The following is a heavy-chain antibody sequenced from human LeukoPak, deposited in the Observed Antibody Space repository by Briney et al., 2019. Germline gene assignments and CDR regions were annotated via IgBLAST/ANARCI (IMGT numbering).Heavy chain of an antibody. CDR1: GFTFSSYG. V-gene: IGHV3-30*19. Sequence: PGGSLRLCCAASGFTFSSYGMHWVRQAPGKGLEWVAVISYDGSNKYYADSVKGRFTIPRDNSKNTLYLQMNSLRAEDTAVYYCARGLTELSGTYYFDYWGQGILVTVSS. D-gene: IGHD3-10*01. J-gene: IGHJ4*02. CDR3: ARGLTELSGTYYFDY. CDR2: ISYDGSNK.